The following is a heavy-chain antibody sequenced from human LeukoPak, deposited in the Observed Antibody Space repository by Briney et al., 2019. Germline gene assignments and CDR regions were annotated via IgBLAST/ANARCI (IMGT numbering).Heavy chain of an antibody. V-gene: IGHV1-2*02. CDR2: INPNSGGT. CDR1: GYTFTGYY. D-gene: IGHD1-26*01. J-gene: IGHJ4*02. Sequence: ASVKVSCKASGYTFTGYYMHWVRQAPGQGLEWMGWINPNSGGTYYAQKFQGRVTMTRNTSISTAYMELSSLRSEDTAVYYCARVVVGATIPHYWGQGTLVTVSS. CDR3: ARVVVGATIPHY.